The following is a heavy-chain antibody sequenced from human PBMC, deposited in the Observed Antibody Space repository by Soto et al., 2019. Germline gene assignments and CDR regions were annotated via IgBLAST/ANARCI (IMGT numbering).Heavy chain of an antibody. CDR1: GYTFTGYY. V-gene: IGHV1-2*02. J-gene: IGHJ6*02. Sequence: ASVKVSCKASGYTFTGYYMHWVRQAPGQGLEWMGWINPNSGGTNYAQKFQGRVTMTTDTSTSTAYMELRSLRSDDTAVYYCARAPGITIFGVVINYYYYYYGMDVWGQGTTVTVSS. D-gene: IGHD3-3*01. CDR2: INPNSGGT. CDR3: ARAPGITIFGVVINYYYYYYGMDV.